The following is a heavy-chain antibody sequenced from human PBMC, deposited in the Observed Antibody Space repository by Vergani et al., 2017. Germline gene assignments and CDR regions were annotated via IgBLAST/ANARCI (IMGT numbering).Heavy chain of an antibody. Sequence: QLQLQESGPGLVKPSETLSLTCTVPGGSISRSSYYWGWVRQPPGKGLDWIGSIYYSGSTYYNPSLKRRVTISVDTSKNQFSLKLSCVTAADTAVYDCAREEYPLPNWFDPWGQGTLVTVSS. V-gene: IGHV4-39*07. J-gene: IGHJ5*02. CDR2: IYYSGST. CDR3: AREEYPLPNWFDP. D-gene: IGHD6-6*01. CDR1: GGSISRSSYY.